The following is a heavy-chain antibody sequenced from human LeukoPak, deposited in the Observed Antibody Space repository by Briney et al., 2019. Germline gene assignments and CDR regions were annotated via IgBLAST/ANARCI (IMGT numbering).Heavy chain of an antibody. D-gene: IGHD3-16*02. V-gene: IGHV3-48*01. CDR1: GFPFTTYN. J-gene: IGHJ4*02. Sequence: GGSLTLSCAVSGFPFTTYNMNWVRQAPGKGLEWVSYIDSSSSTIYYADSVKGRFTVSRDNAKNSLDLQMNSLRSEDTAVYYCVRDRGISFYFDYWGQGTLVTVSS. CDR3: VRDRGISFYFDY. CDR2: IDSSSSTI.